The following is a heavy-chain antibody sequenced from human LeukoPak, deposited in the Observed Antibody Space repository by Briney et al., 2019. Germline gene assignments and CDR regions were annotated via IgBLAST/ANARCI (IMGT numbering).Heavy chain of an antibody. J-gene: IGHJ3*02. CDR3: AREVAYSSFFEAFDI. Sequence: GGSLRLSCVASGFTSNTYEVIWVRQAPGRGLQWISHISSSGTSTHYTDSVKGRFTISRDNAKKSVILQMNSLRAEDTAVYYCAREVAYSSFFEAFDIWGQGTMVTVSS. CDR1: GFTSNTYE. CDR2: ISSSGTST. V-gene: IGHV3-48*03. D-gene: IGHD6-6*01.